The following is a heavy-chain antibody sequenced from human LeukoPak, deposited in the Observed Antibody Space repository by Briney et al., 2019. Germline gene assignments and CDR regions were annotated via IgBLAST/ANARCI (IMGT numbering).Heavy chain of an antibody. CDR2: INWNGGST. CDR1: GFTFDDYG. D-gene: IGHD3-10*01. J-gene: IGHJ4*02. CDR3: ARGERGYGSGSYYFDY. Sequence: GGSLRLSCAASGFTFDDYGMSWVRQAPGKGLEWVSGINWNGGSTGYAGSVKGRFTISRDNAKTSLYLQMNSLRVEDTALYHCARGERGYGSGSYYFDYWGQGTLVTVSS. V-gene: IGHV3-20*01.